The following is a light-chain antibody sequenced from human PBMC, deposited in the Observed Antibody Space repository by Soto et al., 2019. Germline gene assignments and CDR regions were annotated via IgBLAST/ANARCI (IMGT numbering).Light chain of an antibody. Sequence: EIVLTQSPGTLSLSPGERATLSCRASQSVTSSYLAWYQQKPGQAPRLLISGASSRATGIPDRFSGSGSGTDFTLTISRLAPEDFAVYYCQQYSTSPLTFGGGTKVEIK. J-gene: IGKJ4*01. V-gene: IGKV3-20*01. CDR1: QSVTSSY. CDR3: QQYSTSPLT. CDR2: GAS.